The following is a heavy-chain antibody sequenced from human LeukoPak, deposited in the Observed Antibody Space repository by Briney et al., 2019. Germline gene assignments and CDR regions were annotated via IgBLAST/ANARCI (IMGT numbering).Heavy chain of an antibody. CDR1: GGSISSSNW. CDR3: ARAETQYYDFWSGYHNWFDP. Sequence: SATLSLTCAVSGGSISSSNWWSWVRQPPGKGLEWIGEIFHSGSTNYNPSLKSRVTISVDKSKNQFSLKLSSVTAADTAVYYCARAETQYYDFWSGYHNWFDPWGQGTLVTVSS. J-gene: IGHJ5*02. D-gene: IGHD3-3*01. V-gene: IGHV4-4*02. CDR2: IFHSGST.